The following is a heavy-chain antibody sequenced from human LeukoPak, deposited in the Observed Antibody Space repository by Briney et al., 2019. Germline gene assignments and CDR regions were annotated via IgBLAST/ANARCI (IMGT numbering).Heavy chain of an antibody. D-gene: IGHD3-22*01. CDR1: GGSINSYY. Sequence: PSETLSLTCTVSGGSINSYYWSWIRQPPGKGLEWIGYIHYSGSTNYNPSLKSRVTISVDTSKNQFSLKLSSVTAADTAVYYCASLGDDSSGSIDYWGQGTLVTVSS. J-gene: IGHJ4*02. V-gene: IGHV4-59*08. CDR3: ASLGDDSSGSIDY. CDR2: IHYSGST.